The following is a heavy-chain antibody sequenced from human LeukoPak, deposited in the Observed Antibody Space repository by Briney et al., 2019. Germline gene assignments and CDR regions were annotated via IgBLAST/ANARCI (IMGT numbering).Heavy chain of an antibody. V-gene: IGHV1-46*01. CDR2: INPSGGST. CDR1: GYTFTSYY. Sequence: GASVKVSCKASGYTFTSYYMHWVRQAPGQGLEWMGIINPSGGSTSYAQKFQGRVTISVDTSKNQFSLKLSSVTAADTAVYYCARVMIGNWFDPWGQGTLVTVSS. D-gene: IGHD3-22*01. J-gene: IGHJ5*02. CDR3: ARVMIGNWFDP.